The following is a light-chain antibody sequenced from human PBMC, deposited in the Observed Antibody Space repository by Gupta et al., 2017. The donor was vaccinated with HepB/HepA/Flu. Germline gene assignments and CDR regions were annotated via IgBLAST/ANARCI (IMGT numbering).Light chain of an antibody. CDR3: QHDGRSPIT. CDR1: QSISSY. V-gene: IGKV3-20*01. J-gene: IGKJ5*01. Sequence: EIVLTQSPGTLSLSPGERATLSCRASQSISSYLAWYQQRPGQAPRLVIYGASGRATGIPDRFSGRGSGTDFTLTISRLEPEDFVVYYCQHDGRSPITFGQGTRLEIK. CDR2: GAS.